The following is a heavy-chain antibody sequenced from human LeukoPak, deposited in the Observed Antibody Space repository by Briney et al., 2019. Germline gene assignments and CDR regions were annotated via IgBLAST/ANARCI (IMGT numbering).Heavy chain of an antibody. D-gene: IGHD3-3*01. CDR3: ARAPLLRFFYYFDY. Sequence: SETLSLTCTVSGGSISSGDYYWSWIRQPPGKGLEWIGYIYYSGSTYYNPSLKSRVTISVDTSKNQFSLKLSSVTAADPAVYYCARAPLLRFFYYFDYWGQGTLVTVSS. CDR2: IYYSGST. CDR1: GGSISSGDYY. V-gene: IGHV4-30-4*08. J-gene: IGHJ4*02.